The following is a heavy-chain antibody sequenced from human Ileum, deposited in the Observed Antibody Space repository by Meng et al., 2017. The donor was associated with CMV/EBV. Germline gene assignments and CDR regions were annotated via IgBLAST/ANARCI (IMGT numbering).Heavy chain of an antibody. CDR1: GFTFRRYY. J-gene: IGHJ3*01. CDR2: IGGDGNIE. CDR3: AREGLDTGTAFDV. Sequence: GESLKISCAASGFTFRRYYMHWVRQAPGKGLEWLSLIGGDGNIEYYADSVTGRFTSSRDNFQNTMYLQMNSLRAGDTAIYYCAREGLDTGTAFDVWGQGTMVTVSS. V-gene: IGHV3-30*02. D-gene: IGHD1-14*01.